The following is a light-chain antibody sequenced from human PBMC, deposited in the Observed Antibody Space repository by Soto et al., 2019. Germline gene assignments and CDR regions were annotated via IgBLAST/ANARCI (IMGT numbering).Light chain of an antibody. J-gene: IGKJ1*01. Sequence: DIQMTQSPSTLSASVGDRVTITCRASESTSNWLAWFQQKPGKAPKLLIHKTSTLESGVPSRFSGSGSGTEFTLTISSLQPDDFATYFCQQYSTYWSFGQGTKVEIK. CDR2: KTS. CDR1: ESTSNW. V-gene: IGKV1-5*03. CDR3: QQYSTYWS.